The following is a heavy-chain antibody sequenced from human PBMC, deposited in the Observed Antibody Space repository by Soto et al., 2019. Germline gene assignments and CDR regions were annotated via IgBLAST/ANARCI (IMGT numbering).Heavy chain of an antibody. Sequence: EVQLWESGGGLVQPGGPLSLSGAVSGFTFRSLVWVWFRKAPGKGLEWVSAISGTGGTYYADSVKGRFTISRDNSKNALYLQMNNLRDEDTAVYYCAKDRRGAYCSGGICYSPDYWGQGTLVIVSS. CDR3: AKDRRGAYCSGGICYSPDY. CDR1: GFTFRSLV. D-gene: IGHD2-15*01. CDR2: ISGTGGT. J-gene: IGHJ4*02. V-gene: IGHV3-23*01.